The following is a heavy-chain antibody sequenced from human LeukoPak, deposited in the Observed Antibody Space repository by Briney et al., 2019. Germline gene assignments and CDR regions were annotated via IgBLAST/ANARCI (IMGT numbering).Heavy chain of an antibody. CDR2: ISGSGGST. J-gene: IGHJ4*02. V-gene: IGHV3-23*01. Sequence: GGSLRLSCAASGFTFSSYAMSWVRRAPGKGLEWVSAISGSGGSTYYADSVKGRFTISRDNSKNTLYLQMNSLRAEDTAVYYCAKNELWFGELLSEGVDYWGQGTLVTVSS. CDR1: GFTFSSYA. D-gene: IGHD3-10*01. CDR3: AKNELWFGELLSEGVDY.